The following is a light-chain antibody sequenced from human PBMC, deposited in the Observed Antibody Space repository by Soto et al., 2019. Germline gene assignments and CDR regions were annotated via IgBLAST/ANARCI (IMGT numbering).Light chain of an antibody. CDR2: DVS. CDR1: SSDVGSYDL. J-gene: IGLJ2*01. CDR3: SSYTTSATVL. Sequence: QSALTQPASVSGSPGQSITISCTGTSSDVGSYDLVSWYQQHPGKAPKLMIYDVSNRPSGVSNRFSGSKSGNTASLTISELQAEDEADYYCSSYTTSATVLFGGGTKLTVL. V-gene: IGLV2-14*02.